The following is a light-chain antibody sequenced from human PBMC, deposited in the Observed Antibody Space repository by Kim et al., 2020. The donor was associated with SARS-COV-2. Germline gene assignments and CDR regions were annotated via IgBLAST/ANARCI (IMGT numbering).Light chain of an antibody. Sequence: QSVLTQPPSASGTPGQRVTISCSGSSSNLERFLVNWYQHLPGAAPRLLINSDDQRPSGVPDRFSGSKSGASASLAISGLRSEDEGDYYCAAWDDGLNGFVFGTGTKVTVL. CDR3: AAWDDGLNGFV. J-gene: IGLJ1*01. V-gene: IGLV1-44*01. CDR1: SSNLERFL. CDR2: SDD.